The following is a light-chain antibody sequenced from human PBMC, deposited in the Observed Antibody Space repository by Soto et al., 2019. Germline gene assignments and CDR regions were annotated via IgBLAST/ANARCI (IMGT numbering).Light chain of an antibody. J-gene: IGLJ2*01. CDR2: DVS. CDR3: SSYTSSTLGLV. CDR1: SSDVGGYNY. V-gene: IGLV2-14*03. Sequence: HSVLTQPASVSGSPGQSITISCTGTSSDVGGYNYVSWYQQQPGKAPKLMIYDVSNRPSGVSNRFSGSKSGNTASLTISGLQAEDEADYYCSSYTSSTLGLVFGGGTKLTVL.